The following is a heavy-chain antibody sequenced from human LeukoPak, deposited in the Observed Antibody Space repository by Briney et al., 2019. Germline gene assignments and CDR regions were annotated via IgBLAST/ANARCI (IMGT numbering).Heavy chain of an antibody. CDR1: GFTFNNYW. V-gene: IGHV3-7*01. CDR2: INQDRSET. D-gene: IGHD5-18*01. CDR3: ARDPSRGYNYGYGDY. J-gene: IGHJ4*02. Sequence: GGSLRLSCAASGFTFNNYWMTWVRQAPGKGLERVAHINQDRSETYYVDSVKGRFTIARDNAKNSMYLQMNSLRAEDTAVYYCARDPSRGYNYGYGDYWGQGTLVIVS.